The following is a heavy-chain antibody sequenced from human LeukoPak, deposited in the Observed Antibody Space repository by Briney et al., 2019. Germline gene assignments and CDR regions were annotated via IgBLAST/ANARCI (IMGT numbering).Heavy chain of an antibody. CDR1: GVTVSSNY. CDR3: ARRGYGDYAPFDY. CDR2: IYSGGNT. V-gene: IGHV3-66*04. D-gene: IGHD4-17*01. Sequence: PGGSLRLSCAVSGVTVSSNYMTWVRQAPGEGLEWVSVIYSGGNTYYADSVKGRFTISRDNFKNTLYLQMNNLRAEDSAVYFCARRGYGDYAPFDYWGQGTLVTVSS. J-gene: IGHJ4*02.